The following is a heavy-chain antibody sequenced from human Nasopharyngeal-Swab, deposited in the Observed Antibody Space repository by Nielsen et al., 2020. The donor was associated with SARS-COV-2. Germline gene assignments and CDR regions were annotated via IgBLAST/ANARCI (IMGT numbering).Heavy chain of an antibody. V-gene: IGHV3-74*01. Sequence: ESLKISCAASGFTFSSYWMHWVRQAPGNGLVWVSRINSDGSSTSYADSVKGRFTISRDNAKNTLYLQMNSLRAEDTAVYYCARDRRVVAAMGAFDIWGQGTMVTVSS. CDR2: INSDGSST. J-gene: IGHJ3*02. D-gene: IGHD2-15*01. CDR3: ARDRRVVAAMGAFDI. CDR1: GFTFSSYW.